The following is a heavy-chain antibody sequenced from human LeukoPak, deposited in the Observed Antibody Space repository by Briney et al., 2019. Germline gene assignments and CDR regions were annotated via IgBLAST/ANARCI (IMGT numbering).Heavy chain of an antibody. CDR1: GGSISSGSYY. D-gene: IGHD3-10*01. Sequence: TSETLSLTCTVSGGSISSGSYYWSWIRQPAGKGLEWIGRIYTSGSTNYNPSLKSRVTISVDTSKNQFSLKLSSVTAADTAVYYCAKDSSPDYYGSGSYHNWFDPWGQGTPVTVSS. CDR2: IYTSGST. J-gene: IGHJ5*02. CDR3: AKDSSPDYYGSGSYHNWFDP. V-gene: IGHV4-61*02.